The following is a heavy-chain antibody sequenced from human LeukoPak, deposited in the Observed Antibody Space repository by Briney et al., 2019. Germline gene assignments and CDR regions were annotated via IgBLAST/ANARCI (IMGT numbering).Heavy chain of an antibody. D-gene: IGHD1-26*01. Sequence: GGSLRLSCAASGFTFRNFGMHWVRLAPGKGLEWVAVIWYDGSNKYYADSVKGRFVISRDNSKNIMYLQMNSLRVEDTAIYYCAKDKVPDGRWEVDFWGQGTQVTVSS. J-gene: IGHJ4*02. V-gene: IGHV3-33*06. CDR2: IWYDGSNK. CDR1: GFTFRNFG. CDR3: AKDKVPDGRWEVDF.